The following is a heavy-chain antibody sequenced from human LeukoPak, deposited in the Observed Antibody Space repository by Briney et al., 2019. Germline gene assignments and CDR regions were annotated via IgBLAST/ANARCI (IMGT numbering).Heavy chain of an antibody. CDR3: ARGGYSSSWTTWFDP. J-gene: IGHJ5*02. D-gene: IGHD6-13*01. Sequence: ASVKVSCKASGYTFTGYYMHWVRQAPGQGLAWMGWINPNSGGTNYAQKFQGRVTMTRDTSISTAYMELSRLRSDDTAVYYCARGGYSSSWTTWFDPWGQGTLVTGSS. V-gene: IGHV1-2*02. CDR2: INPNSGGT. CDR1: GYTFTGYY.